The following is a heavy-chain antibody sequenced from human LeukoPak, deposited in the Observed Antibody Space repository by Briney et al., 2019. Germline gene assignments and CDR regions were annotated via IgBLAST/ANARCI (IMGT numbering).Heavy chain of an antibody. J-gene: IGHJ5*02. Sequence: ASVKVSCKASGYTFTSYDINWVRQATGQGLEWMGWMNPNSGNTGYAQKFQGRVTMTRNTSISTAYMELSSLRSEDTAVYYCARVVRYAFSLLEPPNWFDPWGQGTLVTVSS. CDR1: GYTFTSYD. CDR2: MNPNSGNT. V-gene: IGHV1-8*01. CDR3: ARVVRYAFSLLEPPNWFDP. D-gene: IGHD1-14*01.